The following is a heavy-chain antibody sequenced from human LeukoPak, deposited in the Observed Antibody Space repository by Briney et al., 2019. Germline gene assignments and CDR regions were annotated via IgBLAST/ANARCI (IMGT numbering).Heavy chain of an antibody. V-gene: IGHV1-2*02. Sequence: GASVKVSCKASGYTFTGYYIHWLRQAPGQGLEWMGWIHPNNGGTSYAQKFQGRVTMTRDTSISTAHMELTTLTSDDTAVYYCARGIAGSFYYWGQGTEVTVSS. J-gene: IGHJ4*02. CDR1: GYTFTGYY. CDR3: ARGIAGSFYY. CDR2: IHPNNGGT. D-gene: IGHD1-26*01.